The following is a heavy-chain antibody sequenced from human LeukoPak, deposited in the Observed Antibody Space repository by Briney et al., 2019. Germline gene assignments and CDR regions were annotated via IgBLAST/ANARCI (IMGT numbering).Heavy chain of an antibody. J-gene: IGHJ3*02. D-gene: IGHD5-12*01. CDR2: ISWNSGSI. CDR1: GFTFDDYA. Sequence: GRSLRLSCAASGFTFDDYAMHWVRQAPGKGLEWVSGISWNSGSIGYADSVKGRFTISRDNAKNSLYLQMNSLRAEDMALYYCAKDLGYSGYDYDAFDIWGQGTMVTVSS. CDR3: AKDLGYSGYDYDAFDI. V-gene: IGHV3-9*03.